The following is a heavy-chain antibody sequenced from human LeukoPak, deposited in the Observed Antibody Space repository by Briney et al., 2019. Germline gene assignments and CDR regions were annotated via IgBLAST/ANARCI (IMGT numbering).Heavy chain of an antibody. D-gene: IGHD2-21*01. CDR1: GFTLSNVF. Sequence: GGSLRLSCAASGFTLSNVFMSWVRQAPGKGLEWIGRIKSKADSGTVDYAAPVKGRFTISRDDSKNMVDLQMNSLNIEDTGVYYCTTKVIGLPDYWGQGTLVTVSS. J-gene: IGHJ4*02. CDR2: IKSKADSGTV. V-gene: IGHV3-15*01. CDR3: TTKVIGLPDY.